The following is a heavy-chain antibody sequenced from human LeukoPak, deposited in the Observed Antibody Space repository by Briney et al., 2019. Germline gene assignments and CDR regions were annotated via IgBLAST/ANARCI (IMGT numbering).Heavy chain of an antibody. CDR1: GFTFSSYA. J-gene: IGHJ6*03. V-gene: IGHV3-23*01. Sequence: GGSLRLSCAASGFTFSSYAMSWVRQAPGKGLEWVSAISGSGGSTYYADSVKGRFTISRDNAKNSLYLQMNSLRAEDTAVYYCARSTVTTWASQYYYYYYMDVWGKGTTVTISS. D-gene: IGHD4-17*01. CDR2: ISGSGGST. CDR3: ARSTVTTWASQYYYYYYMDV.